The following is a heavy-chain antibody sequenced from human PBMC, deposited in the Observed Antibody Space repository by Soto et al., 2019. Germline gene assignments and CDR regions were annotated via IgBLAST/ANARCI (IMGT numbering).Heavy chain of an antibody. D-gene: IGHD3-3*01. CDR1: GGSFKSGSYS. J-gene: IGHJ4*02. V-gene: IGHV4-61*01. CDR2: VYHTGRT. CDR3: ARDFAHFDS. Sequence: SETLSLTCTVSGGSFKSGSYSWSWIRQPPGKGLEWIGYVYHTGRTSYNPSLKSRVSISMDKSKNQFSLNLDSVTAADTAVYFCARDFAHFDSWGQGTLVTVYS.